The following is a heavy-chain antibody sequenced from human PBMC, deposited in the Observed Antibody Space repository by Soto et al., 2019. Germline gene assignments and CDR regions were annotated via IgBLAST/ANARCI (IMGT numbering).Heavy chain of an antibody. CDR3: AKDQSSGWLDY. D-gene: IGHD6-19*01. Sequence: GGSLRLSCAASGFTFSSYGMHWVRQAPGKGLEWVAVISYDGSNKYYADSVKGRFTISRDNSKNTLYLQMNSLRAEDTAVYYCAKDQSSGWLDYWGQGTLVTVSS. J-gene: IGHJ4*02. CDR2: ISYDGSNK. CDR1: GFTFSSYG. V-gene: IGHV3-30*18.